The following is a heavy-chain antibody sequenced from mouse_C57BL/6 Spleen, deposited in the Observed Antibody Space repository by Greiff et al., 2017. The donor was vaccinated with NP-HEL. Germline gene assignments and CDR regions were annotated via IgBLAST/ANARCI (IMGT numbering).Heavy chain of an antibody. V-gene: IGHV1-74*01. D-gene: IGHD1-1*01. CDR2: IHPSDSDT. CDR3: AIRAGWVVATDYAMDY. CDR1: GYTFTSYW. Sequence: QVQLQQPGAELVKPGASVKVSCKASGYTFTSYWMHWVKQRPGQGLEWIGRIHPSDSDTNYNQKFKGKATLTVDKSSSTAYMQLSSLTSEDSAVYYCAIRAGWVVATDYAMDYWGQGTSVTVSS. J-gene: IGHJ4*01.